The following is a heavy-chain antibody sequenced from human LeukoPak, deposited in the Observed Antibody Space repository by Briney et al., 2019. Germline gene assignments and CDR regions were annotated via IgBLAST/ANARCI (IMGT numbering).Heavy chain of an antibody. V-gene: IGHV3-23*01. J-gene: IGHJ6*02. D-gene: IGHD5-24*01. CDR2: ISGSGGST. Sequence: PGGSLRLSCAASGFTFSSYAMSCVRPAPGKGLEWVSAISGSGGSTYYADSVKGRFTISRDNSKNTLYLQMNSLRAEDTAVYYCAKSHGDYYYYGMDVWGQGTTVTVSS. CDR3: AKSHGDYYYYGMDV. CDR1: GFTFSSYA.